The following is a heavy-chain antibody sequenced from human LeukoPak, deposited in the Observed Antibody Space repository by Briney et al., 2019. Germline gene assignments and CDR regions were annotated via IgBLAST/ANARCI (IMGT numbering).Heavy chain of an antibody. CDR1: GXTFTNYA. D-gene: IGHD1-1*01. CDR2: ISGGGDSA. J-gene: IGHJ4*02. V-gene: IGHV3-23*01. CDR3: AKDLRDNFYYFDY. Sequence: GGSLRLSCAASGXTFTNYAMTWVRQAPGKGLEWVSTISGGGDSAYYADSVKGRFTISRDNSKNTLYLQMNSLRAEDTAVYYCAKDLRDNFYYFDYWGQGTLSPSPQ.